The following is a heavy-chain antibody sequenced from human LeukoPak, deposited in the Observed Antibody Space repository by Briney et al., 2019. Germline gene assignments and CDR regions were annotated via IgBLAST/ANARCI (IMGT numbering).Heavy chain of an antibody. V-gene: IGHV3-23*01. CDR2: ISGSGGST. D-gene: IGHD1-7*01. CDR1: GFTFSSYA. Sequence: AGSLRLSCAASGFTFSSYAMSWVRQAPGTGLEWVSAISGSGGSTYYADSVKGRFTISRDNSKNTLYLQMNSLRAEDTAVYYCAKVITGTVDYWGQGTLVTVSS. J-gene: IGHJ4*02. CDR3: AKVITGTVDY.